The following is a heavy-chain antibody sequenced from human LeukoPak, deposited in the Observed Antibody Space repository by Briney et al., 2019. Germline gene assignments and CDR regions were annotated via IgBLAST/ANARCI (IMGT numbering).Heavy chain of an antibody. CDR1: RGSISGYY. Sequence: PSETLSLTCTVSRGSISGYYWSWIRQPPGKGLEWIGSIYYTGSTTYNPSLKSRPTMSVDTSKNQFSLQLSSVTAADTAVYYCARHFARYYFDYWGQGTLVTVSS. V-gene: IGHV4-59*08. D-gene: IGHD4-17*01. J-gene: IGHJ4*02. CDR3: ARHFARYYFDY. CDR2: IYYTGST.